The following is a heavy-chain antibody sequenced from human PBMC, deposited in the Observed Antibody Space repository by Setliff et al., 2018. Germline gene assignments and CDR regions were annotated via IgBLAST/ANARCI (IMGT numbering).Heavy chain of an antibody. CDR2: INPNSGGT. V-gene: IGHV1-2*06. D-gene: IGHD3-3*01. CDR3: ARGPFLEWLLYYDY. CDR1: GYTFTSYG. J-gene: IGHJ4*02. Sequence: ASVKVSCKASGYTFTSYGISWVRQAPGQGLEWMGRINPNSGGTNYAQKFQGRVTMTRDTSISTAYMELSRLRSDDTAVYYCARGPFLEWLLYYDYWGQGTLVTVS.